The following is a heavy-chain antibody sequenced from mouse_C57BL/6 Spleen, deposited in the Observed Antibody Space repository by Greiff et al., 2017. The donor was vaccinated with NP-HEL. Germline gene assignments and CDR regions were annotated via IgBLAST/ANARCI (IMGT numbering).Heavy chain of an antibody. J-gene: IGHJ3*01. CDR3: AREGYYGSSPWFAY. Sequence: QVHVKQSGPELVKPGASVKISCKASGYAFSSSWMNWVKQRPGKGLEWIGRIYPGDGDTNYNGKFKGKATLTADKSSSTAYMQLSSLTSEDSAVYICAREGYYGSSPWFAYWGQGTLVTVSA. D-gene: IGHD1-1*01. CDR1: GYAFSSSW. CDR2: IYPGDGDT. V-gene: IGHV1-82*01.